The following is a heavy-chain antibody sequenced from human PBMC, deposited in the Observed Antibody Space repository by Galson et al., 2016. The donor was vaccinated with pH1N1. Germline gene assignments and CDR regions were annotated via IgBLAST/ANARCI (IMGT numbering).Heavy chain of an antibody. CDR3: ARGGYCSGGSCYDVFDY. D-gene: IGHD2-15*01. V-gene: IGHV1-8*01. Sequence: SVKASCKASGYTFTDYDINWVRQGTGQGLEWMGWMNPNNDNTGYAQKFQGRVTMTRNTSISTAYRELSSLRSEDTAVYYCARGGYCSGGSCYDVFDYWGQGTLVTVS. J-gene: IGHJ4*02. CDR1: GYTFTDYD. CDR2: MNPNNDNT.